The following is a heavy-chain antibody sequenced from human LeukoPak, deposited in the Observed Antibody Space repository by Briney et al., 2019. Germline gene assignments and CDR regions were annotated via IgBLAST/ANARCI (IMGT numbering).Heavy chain of an antibody. CDR2: VQYTGIS. J-gene: IGHJ4*02. Sequence: SEAPILPCSDCGGYSRGDDLNWIRNPPEKGLEWIGYVQYTGISNYHPSLKSRVTMSVDTSKKQLSLRLNSVTAADTAVYYCARADFAWKPRYNLWGQGTLVAVSS. CDR1: GGYSRGDD. V-gene: IGHV4-59*01. CDR3: ARADFAWKPRYNL. D-gene: IGHD3-9*01.